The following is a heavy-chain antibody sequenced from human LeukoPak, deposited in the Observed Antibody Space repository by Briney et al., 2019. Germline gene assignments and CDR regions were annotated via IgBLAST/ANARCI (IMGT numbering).Heavy chain of an antibody. J-gene: IGHJ5*02. CDR2: INHSGST. CDR1: GGSISGYY. CDR3: ARGGAIRYFDWLSNRNWFDP. V-gene: IGHV4-34*01. Sequence: SETLSLTCTVSGGSISGYYWSWIRQPPGKGLEWIGEINHSGSTNYNPSLKSRVTISVDTSKNQFSLKLSSVTAADTAVYYCARGGAIRYFDWLSNRNWFDPWGQGTLVTVSS. D-gene: IGHD3-9*01.